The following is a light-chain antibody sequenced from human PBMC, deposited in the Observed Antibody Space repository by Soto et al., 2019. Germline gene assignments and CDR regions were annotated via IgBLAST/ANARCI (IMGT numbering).Light chain of an antibody. CDR1: QSVSRY. J-gene: IGKJ5*01. Sequence: EIVLTQSPDTLSLSPGESATLSCRASQSVSRYLAWYQQKPGQTPRLLIYDASNRAAGIPARFSGSGSGTDFRLTISRLEPEDFAVYYCQQYGSSPITFGQGTRLEIK. CDR3: QQYGSSPIT. CDR2: DAS. V-gene: IGKV3-20*01.